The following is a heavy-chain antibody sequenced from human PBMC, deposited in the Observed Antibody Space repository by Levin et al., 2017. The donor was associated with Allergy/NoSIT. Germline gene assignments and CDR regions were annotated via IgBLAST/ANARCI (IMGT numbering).Heavy chain of an antibody. D-gene: IGHD6-25*01. J-gene: IGHJ4*02. CDR3: ARVAAGVSGFDY. CDR2: INSASSAI. V-gene: IGHV3-48*01. Sequence: AGGSLRLSCAASGFTLSIYNMIWVRQAPGKGLESVSYINSASSAIHYADSVQGRFTVSRDNAKNSLYLQMNSLGADDTAVYYCARVAAGVSGFDYCGQGTLVTVSS. CDR1: GFTLSIYN.